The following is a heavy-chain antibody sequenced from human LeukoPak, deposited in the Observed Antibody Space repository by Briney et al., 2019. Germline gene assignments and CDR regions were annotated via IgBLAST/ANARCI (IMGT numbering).Heavy chain of an antibody. D-gene: IGHD3-22*01. J-gene: IGHJ6*03. V-gene: IGHV3-23*01. CDR2: ISGSGGST. CDR3: ARSRGGGYYDSSGYYYYYYMDV. CDR1: GFTFSSYA. Sequence: GGSLRLSCAASGFTFSSYAMSWVRQAPGKGVEWVSAISGSGGSTYYADSVKGRFTISRDNSKNTLYLQMNSLRAEDTAVYYCARSRGGGYYDSSGYYYYYYMDVWGKGTTVTISS.